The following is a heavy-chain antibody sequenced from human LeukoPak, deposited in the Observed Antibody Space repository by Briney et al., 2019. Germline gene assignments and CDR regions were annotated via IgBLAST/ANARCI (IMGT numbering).Heavy chain of an antibody. V-gene: IGHV3-13*01. CDR1: GFTFSDYY. Sequence: PGGSLRLSCAASGFTFSDYYMHWVRQATGKGLEWVSGIGTAGEIYYPGSVKGRFTISRENAKNSLYLQMNSLRAGDTAVYYCARAAYSSTWYSRYFDLWGRGTLVTVSS. CDR2: IGTAGEI. CDR3: ARAAYSSTWYSRYFDL. D-gene: IGHD6-13*01. J-gene: IGHJ2*01.